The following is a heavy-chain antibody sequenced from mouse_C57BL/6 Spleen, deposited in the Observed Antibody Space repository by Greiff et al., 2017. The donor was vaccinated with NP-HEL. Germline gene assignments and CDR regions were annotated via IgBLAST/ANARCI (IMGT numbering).Heavy chain of an antibody. CDR2: IDPSDSYT. D-gene: IGHD1-1*01. V-gene: IGHV1-50*01. J-gene: IGHJ1*03. Sequence: QVQLKQPGAELVKPGASVKLSCKASGYTFTSYWMQWVKQRPGQGLEWIGEIDPSDSYTNYNQKFKGKATLTVDTSSSTAYMQLSSLTSEDSAVYYCARYYYYGSSPTSFDVGGTGTTVTVSS. CDR3: ARYYYYGSSPTSFDV. CDR1: GYTFTSYW.